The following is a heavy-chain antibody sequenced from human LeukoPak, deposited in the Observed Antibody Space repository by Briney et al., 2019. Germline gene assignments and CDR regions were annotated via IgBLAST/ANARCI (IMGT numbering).Heavy chain of an antibody. CDR1: GFTFSSYA. CDR2: ITGGGDTT. V-gene: IGHV3-23*01. D-gene: IGHD3-9*01. Sequence: GGSLRLSCAPSGFTFSSYAMIWVRQAPGKELEWVSAITGGGDTTYYADSVRGRFTISRDNSKNTLYLQMNNLRAEDTAIYYCAKAANYDILTGYYLDYWGQGTLVTVSS. J-gene: IGHJ4*02. CDR3: AKAANYDILTGYYLDY.